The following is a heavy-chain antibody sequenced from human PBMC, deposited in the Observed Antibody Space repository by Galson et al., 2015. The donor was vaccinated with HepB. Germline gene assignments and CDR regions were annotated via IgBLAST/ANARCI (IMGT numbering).Heavy chain of an antibody. Sequence: SLRLSCAASGFTFSSYGMHWVRQAPGKGLEWVAVIWYDGSNKYYADSVKGRFTISRDNSKNTLYLQMNSLRAEDTAVYYCARDARPSITMVLANWGQGTLVTVSS. J-gene: IGHJ4*02. CDR2: IWYDGSNK. CDR1: GFTFSSYG. V-gene: IGHV3-33*08. CDR3: ARDARPSITMVLAN. D-gene: IGHD3-10*01.